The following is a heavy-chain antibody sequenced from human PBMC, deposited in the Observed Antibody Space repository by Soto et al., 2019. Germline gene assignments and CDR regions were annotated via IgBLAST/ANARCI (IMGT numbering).Heavy chain of an antibody. J-gene: IGHJ4*02. CDR2: ISSDGSEK. V-gene: IGHV3-30*18. CDR1: GFTFSNFV. CDR3: AKGSEVARQELDY. Sequence: QVQLVESGGGVVQPGRSLRLSCAASGFTFSNFVMHWVRQAPGKGLEWGAAISSDGSEKYYSESVKGRFTISRDNSKNTLFLQMNSLRVEDTAVYYCAKGSEVARQELDYWGQGTLVTVSS. D-gene: IGHD2-15*01.